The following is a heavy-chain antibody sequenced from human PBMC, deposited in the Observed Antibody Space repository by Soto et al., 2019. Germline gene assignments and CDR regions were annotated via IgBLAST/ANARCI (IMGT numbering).Heavy chain of an antibody. CDR1: GGSISSYY. J-gene: IGHJ5*02. D-gene: IGHD2-2*02. V-gene: IGHV4-59*01. CDR3: AREIVVVVPAAIGYWFDP. CDR2: IYYSGST. Sequence: LSLTCTVSGGSISSYYCSWIRQPPGKGLEWIGYIYYSGSTNYNPSLKSRVTISVDTSKNQFSLKLSSVTAADTAVYYCAREIVVVVPAAIGYWFDPWGQGTLVTVSS.